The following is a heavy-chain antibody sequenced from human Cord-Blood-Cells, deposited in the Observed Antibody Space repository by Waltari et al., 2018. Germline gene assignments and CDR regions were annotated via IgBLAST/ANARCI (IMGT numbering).Heavy chain of an antibody. Sequence: QVQLVQSGVEVKTPGASVKVSCTASGYTFTSDGISWVRQAPGQGLECMGWIRAYNGNTNYAQKLQGRVTMTTDTSTSTAYMELRSLRSDDTAVYYCAKLTMVRGADIGDAFDIWGQGTMVTVSS. CDR1: GYTFTSDG. CDR3: AKLTMVRGADIGDAFDI. J-gene: IGHJ3*02. CDR2: IRAYNGNT. V-gene: IGHV1-18*01. D-gene: IGHD3-10*01.